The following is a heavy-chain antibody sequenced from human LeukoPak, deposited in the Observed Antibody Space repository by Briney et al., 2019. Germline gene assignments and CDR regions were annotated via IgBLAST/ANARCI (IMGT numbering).Heavy chain of an antibody. Sequence: SQTLSLTCTVSGGSISSGGYYWSWIRQHPGKGLEWIGYIYYSGSTYYNPSLKSRVTISVDTSKNQFSLKLSSVTAADTAVYYCARDFNYYDSRGYFDIWGQGTMVTVSS. D-gene: IGHD3-22*01. J-gene: IGHJ3*02. CDR2: IYYSGST. CDR3: ARDFNYYDSRGYFDI. CDR1: GGSISSGGYY. V-gene: IGHV4-31*03.